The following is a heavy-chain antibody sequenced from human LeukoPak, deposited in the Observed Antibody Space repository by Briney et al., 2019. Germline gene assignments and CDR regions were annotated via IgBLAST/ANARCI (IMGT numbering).Heavy chain of an antibody. Sequence: PSQTLSLTCAVSGGSISSADFYWSWIRQHPGKGLEWIGFIYYSGSAYYNPSLKSRVSISVDMSKNQFSLTLNSVTAADTAVYYCARGSDYFDYWGQGTLVTVSS. CDR2: IYYSGSA. V-gene: IGHV4-31*11. J-gene: IGHJ4*02. CDR1: GGSISSADFY. CDR3: ARGSDYFDY.